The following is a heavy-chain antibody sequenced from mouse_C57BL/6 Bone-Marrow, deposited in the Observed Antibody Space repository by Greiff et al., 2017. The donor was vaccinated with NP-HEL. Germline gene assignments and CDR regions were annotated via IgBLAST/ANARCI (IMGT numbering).Heavy chain of an antibody. Sequence: VQLQQSGAELVRPGSSVKLSCKASGYTFTSYWMHWVKQRPIQGLEWIGNIDPSDSETHYNQKFKDKATLTVDKSSSTAYMQLSSLTSEDSAVYYCARYSSGTGTGPNWYFDVWGTGTTVTVSS. J-gene: IGHJ1*03. CDR2: IDPSDSET. CDR3: ARYSSGTGTGPNWYFDV. CDR1: GYTFTSYW. D-gene: IGHD4-1*01. V-gene: IGHV1-52*01.